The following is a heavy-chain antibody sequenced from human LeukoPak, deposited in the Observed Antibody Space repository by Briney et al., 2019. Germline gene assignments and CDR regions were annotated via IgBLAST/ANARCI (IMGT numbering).Heavy chain of an antibody. CDR2: INPNSGGT. D-gene: IGHD2-2*01. J-gene: IGHJ4*02. V-gene: IGHV1-2*02. CDR1: GYTFTGYY. CDR3: ARGGGRYCSSTSCYLYY. Sequence: ASVKVSCKASGYTFTGYYMHWVRQAPGQGLEWMGWINPNSGGTNYAQKFQGRVTMTRDTSISTAYMELSRLRSDDTAVYYCARGGGRYCSSTSCYLYYWGQGTLVTVSS.